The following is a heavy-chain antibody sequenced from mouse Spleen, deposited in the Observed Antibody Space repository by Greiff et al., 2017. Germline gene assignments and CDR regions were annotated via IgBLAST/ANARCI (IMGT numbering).Heavy chain of an antibody. V-gene: IGHV5-4*03. CDR2: ISDGGSYT. J-gene: IGHJ2*01. Sequence: EVMLVESGGGLVKPGGSLKLSCAASGFTFSSYAMSWVRQTPEKRLEWVATISDGGSYTYYPDNVKGRFTISRDNAKNNLYLQMSHLKSEDTAMYYCARGGRRDYGSSYLDYWGQGTTLTVSS. D-gene: IGHD1-1*01. CDR3: ARGGRRDYGSSYLDY. CDR1: GFTFSSYA.